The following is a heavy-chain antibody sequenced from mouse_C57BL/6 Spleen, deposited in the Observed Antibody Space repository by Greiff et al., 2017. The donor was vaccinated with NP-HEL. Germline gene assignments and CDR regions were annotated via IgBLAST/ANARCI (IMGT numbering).Heavy chain of an antibody. J-gene: IGHJ3*01. CDR3: ARTSGLLPFAY. Sequence: VQLQQSGPELVKPGDSVKISCKASGYSFTGYFMNWVMQSHGKSLEWIGRINPYNGDTFYNQKFKGKATLTVDKSSSTAHMELRSLTSEDSAVYYCARTSGLLPFAYWGQGTLVTVSA. V-gene: IGHV1-20*01. CDR1: GYSFTGYF. D-gene: IGHD2-3*01. CDR2: INPYNGDT.